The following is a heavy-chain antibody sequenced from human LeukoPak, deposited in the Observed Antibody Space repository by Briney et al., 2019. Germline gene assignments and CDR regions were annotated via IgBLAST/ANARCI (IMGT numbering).Heavy chain of an antibody. CDR1: GDTFSSYT. D-gene: IGHD3-22*01. CDR3: ARANSDYYDSSGYYGYASDI. Sequence: SVKVSCKASGDTFSSYTISWVRQAPGQGLEWMGRIIPILGIANYAQKFQGRVTITADKSTGTAYMELSSLRSEDTAVYYCARANSDYYDSSGYYGYASDIWGQGTMVTVSS. CDR2: IIPILGIA. V-gene: IGHV1-69*02. J-gene: IGHJ3*02.